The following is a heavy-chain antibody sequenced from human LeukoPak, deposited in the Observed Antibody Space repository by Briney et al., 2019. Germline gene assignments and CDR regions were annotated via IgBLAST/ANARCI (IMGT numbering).Heavy chain of an antibody. D-gene: IGHD3-9*01. CDR2: ISAYNGNT. J-gene: IGHJ4*02. CDR3: ARESRRDYDILTGYYPPPHFDY. V-gene: IGHV1-18*01. Sequence: GASVKVSCKASGYTFTSYGISWVRQAPGQGLEWMGWISAYNGNTNYAQKLQGRVTMTTDTSTSTAYMELRSLRSDDTAVYYCARESRRDYDILTGYYPPPHFDYWGQGTLVTVSS. CDR1: GYTFTSYG.